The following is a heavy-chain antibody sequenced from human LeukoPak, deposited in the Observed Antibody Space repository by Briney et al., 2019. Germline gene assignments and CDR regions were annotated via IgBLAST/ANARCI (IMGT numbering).Heavy chain of an antibody. D-gene: IGHD3-10*01. CDR2: INPSGGST. J-gene: IGHJ4*02. V-gene: IGHV1-46*01. CDR3: ARGSITMVRGVIIHDY. Sequence: GASVKVSCKASGYTFTSYYMHWVRQAPGQGLEWMGIINPSGGSTSYAQKFQGRVTMTRDMSTSTVYMELSRLRSDDTAVYYCARGSITMVRGVIIHDYWGQGTLVTVSS. CDR1: GYTFTSYY.